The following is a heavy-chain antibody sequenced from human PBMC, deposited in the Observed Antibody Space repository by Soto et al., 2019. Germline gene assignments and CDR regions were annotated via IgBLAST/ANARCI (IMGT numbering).Heavy chain of an antibody. CDR2: ISSSSSYI. J-gene: IGHJ4*02. CDR3: AREAIAARTAIKDY. CDR1: GFTFSSYS. Sequence: EVQLVESGGGLVKPGGSLRLSCAASGFTFSSYSMNWVRQAPGKGLEWVSFISSSSSYIYYADSVKGRFTISRDNAKNSLYLQMNSLRAEDTAVYYCAREAIAARTAIKDYWGQGTLVTVSS. D-gene: IGHD6-6*01. V-gene: IGHV3-21*01.